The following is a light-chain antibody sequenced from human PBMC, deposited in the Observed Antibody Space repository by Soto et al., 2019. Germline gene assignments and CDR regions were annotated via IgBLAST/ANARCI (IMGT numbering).Light chain of an antibody. V-gene: IGLV2-14*01. CDR2: DVS. CDR1: SSDVGGYNY. CDR3: SSYTSSSTLGV. J-gene: IGLJ1*01. Sequence: QSVLTQPASVPGSPGQSITISCTGTSSDVGGYNYASWYQQHPGKAPKLMIYDVSNRPSGVSNRFSGSKSGNTASLTISGLQAEDEADYYCSSYTSSSTLGVFGTGTKVTVL.